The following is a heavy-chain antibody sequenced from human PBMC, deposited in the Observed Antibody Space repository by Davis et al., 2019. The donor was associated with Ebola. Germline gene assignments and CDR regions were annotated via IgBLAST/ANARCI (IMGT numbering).Heavy chain of an antibody. CDR1: GGSISSPTYY. V-gene: IGHV4-61*01. Sequence: SETLSLTCTVSGGSISSPTYYWSWIRQPPGKGLEWIGYIYYSGSTNYNPSLKSRVTISVDTSKNQFSLKLSSVTAADTAVYYCARSASPWFDPWGQGTLVTVSS. CDR3: ARSASPWFDP. CDR2: IYYSGST. J-gene: IGHJ5*02.